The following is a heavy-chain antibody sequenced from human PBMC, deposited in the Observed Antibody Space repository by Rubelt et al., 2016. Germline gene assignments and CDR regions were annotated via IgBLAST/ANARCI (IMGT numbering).Heavy chain of an antibody. V-gene: IGHV3-23*04. CDR2: ITGSGGTT. D-gene: IGHD5-18*01. Sequence: VQLVESGGGVVQPGRSLRLSCTASGFAFSTYGMHWVRQAPGKGLEWVSGITGSGGTTLYIDSVEGRFTISRDNANNTLYLQLNNLRAEDTAKYYCAKGTRGYTFGPDYFDSWGQGALVTVSS. CDR1: GFAFSTYG. J-gene: IGHJ4*02. CDR3: AKGTRGYTFGPDYFDS.